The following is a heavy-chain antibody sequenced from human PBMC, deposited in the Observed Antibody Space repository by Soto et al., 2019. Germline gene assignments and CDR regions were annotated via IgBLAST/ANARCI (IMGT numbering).Heavy chain of an antibody. CDR1: GYTFTSYA. V-gene: IGHV1-3*05. CDR3: ASESYGGEFDY. J-gene: IGHJ4*02. CDR2: INAGNGNT. Sequence: QVQLVQSGAEEKKPGASVKVSCKASGYTFTSYAMHWVRQAPGQRLEWMGWINAGNGNTKYSQKFQGRVTITRDTAESTAYMELSSLRSEDTAVYYGASESYGGEFDYGGQGTLVTVSS. D-gene: IGHD4-17*01.